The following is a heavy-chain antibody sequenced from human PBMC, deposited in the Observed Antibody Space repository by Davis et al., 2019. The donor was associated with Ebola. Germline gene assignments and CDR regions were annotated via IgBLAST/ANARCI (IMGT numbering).Heavy chain of an antibody. CDR3: ARVRDIVVVPAAISGWFDP. D-gene: IGHD2-2*02. CDR2: IYHSGST. Sequence: MPSETLSLTCAVSGGSISSSNWWSWVRQPPGKGLEWIGEIYHSGSTNYNPSLKSRVTISVDRSKNQFSLKLSSVTAADTAVYYCARVRDIVVVPAAISGWFDPWGQGTLVTVSS. J-gene: IGHJ5*02. V-gene: IGHV4-4*02. CDR1: GGSISSSNW.